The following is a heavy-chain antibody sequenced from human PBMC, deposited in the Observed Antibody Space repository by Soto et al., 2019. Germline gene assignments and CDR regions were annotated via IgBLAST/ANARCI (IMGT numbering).Heavy chain of an antibody. Sequence: GASVKVSCKASGGTFSSYAISWVRQAPGQGLEWIGGITPIFGTANYAQKFQGRVTITADESTSTAYMELSSLRSEDTAVYYCASPGMGHYYYYYGMDVWGQGTTVTVSS. CDR1: GGTFSSYA. CDR3: ASPGMGHYYYYYGMDV. D-gene: IGHD3-16*01. CDR2: ITPIFGTA. J-gene: IGHJ6*02. V-gene: IGHV1-69*13.